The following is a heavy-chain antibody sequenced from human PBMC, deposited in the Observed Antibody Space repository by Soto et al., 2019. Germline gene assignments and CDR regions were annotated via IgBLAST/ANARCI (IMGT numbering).Heavy chain of an antibody. V-gene: IGHV3-53*01. CDR1: GLTVSNAY. Sequence: EVQLVESGGGLIQPGGSLRLSCAASGLTVSNAYMAWVRQAPGMGLEWVSVIYDNGTTYYADSVKGRFTISRDTSTNPLSLQRESLRAEDTAVYYWVRHLPSGRNYGVDVWRQGTTVTVSS. CDR3: VRHLPSGRNYGVDV. J-gene: IGHJ6*01. CDR2: IYDNGTT. D-gene: IGHD3-10*01.